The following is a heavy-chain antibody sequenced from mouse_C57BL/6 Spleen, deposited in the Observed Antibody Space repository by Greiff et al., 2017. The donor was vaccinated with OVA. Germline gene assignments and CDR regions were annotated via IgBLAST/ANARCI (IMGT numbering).Heavy chain of an antibody. Sequence: QVQLQQPGTELVKPGASVKLSCKASGYTFTSYWMHWVKQRPGQGLEWIGNINPSNGGTNYNEKFKSKATLTVDKSSSTAYMQLSSLSSEDSAVYYCARNIRPLYYFDYWGQGTTLTVSS. CDR1: GYTFTSYW. V-gene: IGHV1-53*01. CDR2: INPSNGGT. D-gene: IGHD1-1*01. CDR3: ARNIRPLYYFDY. J-gene: IGHJ2*01.